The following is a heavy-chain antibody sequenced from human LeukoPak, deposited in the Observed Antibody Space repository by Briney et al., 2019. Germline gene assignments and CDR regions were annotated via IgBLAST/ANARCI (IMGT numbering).Heavy chain of an antibody. CDR3: ARGLPSSGLVY. D-gene: IGHD6-19*01. V-gene: IGHV1-69*05. CDR2: IVPIFGTA. CDR1: GGTFSSYA. Sequence: PVKVSCKASGGTFSSYAISWVRQAPGQGLEWMGRIVPIFGTANYAQKFQGRVTITTDESTSTAYMELSSLRSEDTAVYYCARGLPSSGLVYWGQGTLVTVSS. J-gene: IGHJ4*02.